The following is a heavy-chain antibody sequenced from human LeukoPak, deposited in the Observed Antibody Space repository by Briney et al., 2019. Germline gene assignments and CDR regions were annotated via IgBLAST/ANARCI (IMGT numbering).Heavy chain of an antibody. J-gene: IGHJ4*02. V-gene: IGHV4-34*01. CDR1: GFTFSDYY. CDR2: IDHSGST. Sequence: GSLRLSCAASGFTFSDYYMSWIRQAPGKGLEWIGEIDHSGSTKYNPSLKSRVTISMDTSKNQFSLKLTSVTAAVTAVYYCAREGDFWSGPFDYWGQGTLVTVSS. D-gene: IGHD3-3*01. CDR3: AREGDFWSGPFDY.